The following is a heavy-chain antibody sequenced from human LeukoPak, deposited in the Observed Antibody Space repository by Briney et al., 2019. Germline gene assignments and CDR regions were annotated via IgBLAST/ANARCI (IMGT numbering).Heavy chain of an antibody. Sequence: ASVKVSCKASGYTFTSYAMHWVRQAPGQRREWMGWINAGNGNTKYSQKFQGRVTITRDTSASTAYMELSSLRSEDTAVYYCARDGYCSGGSCYPTDYWGQGTLVTVSS. J-gene: IGHJ4*02. D-gene: IGHD2-15*01. CDR3: ARDGYCSGGSCYPTDY. CDR2: INAGNGNT. V-gene: IGHV1-3*01. CDR1: GYTFTSYA.